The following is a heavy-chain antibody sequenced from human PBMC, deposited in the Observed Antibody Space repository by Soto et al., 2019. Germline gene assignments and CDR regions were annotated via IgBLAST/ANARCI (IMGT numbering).Heavy chain of an antibody. CDR1: GFTFSSYA. CDR2: ISHEGNNK. J-gene: IGHJ4*02. Sequence: GGSLRLSCAASGFTFSSYAMNWIRQAPSKGLEWVAVISHEGNNKYDADSVKGRFTISRDNAKNSVYLQMDSLRAEDTAVYYCASLDSMAAARGYWGQGTQVTVSS. D-gene: IGHD6-6*01. V-gene: IGHV3-30-3*01. CDR3: ASLDSMAAARGY.